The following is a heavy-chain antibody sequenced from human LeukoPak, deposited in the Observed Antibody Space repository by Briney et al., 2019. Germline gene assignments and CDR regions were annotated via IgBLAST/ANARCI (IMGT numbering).Heavy chain of an antibody. V-gene: IGHV3-23*01. D-gene: IGHD6-19*01. CDR2: ESESGGSV. CDR3: AKDQARYSTGWNGGGFDS. J-gene: IGHJ4*02. CDR1: EFMFSNYT. Sequence: PGGSLRLTFAASEFMFSNYTMDWVRQAPARGLAWVSGESESGGSVYYAESVQGRFTISRDNSKNTLYLQMNSLRVEDTALYYCAKDQARYSTGWNGGGFDSWGQGTLVTVSS.